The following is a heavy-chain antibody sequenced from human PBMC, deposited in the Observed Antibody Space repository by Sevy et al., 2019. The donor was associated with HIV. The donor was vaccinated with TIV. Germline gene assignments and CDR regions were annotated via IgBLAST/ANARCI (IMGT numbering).Heavy chain of an antibody. D-gene: IGHD2-2*01. Sequence: SETLSLTCAVYGGSFSGYYWSWIRQPPGKGLEWIGEINHSGSTNYNPSLKSRVTISVDTSKNQFSLKLSSVTAADTAVYYCARGGEVVPAACFDYWGQGTLVTVSS. V-gene: IGHV4-34*01. CDR2: INHSGST. J-gene: IGHJ4*02. CDR3: ARGGEVVPAACFDY. CDR1: GGSFSGYY.